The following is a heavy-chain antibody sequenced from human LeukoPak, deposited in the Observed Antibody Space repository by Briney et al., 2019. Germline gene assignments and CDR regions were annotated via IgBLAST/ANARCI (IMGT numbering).Heavy chain of an antibody. CDR1: GGSISSGSYY. J-gene: IGHJ4*02. Sequence: SQTLSLTCTVSGGSISSGSYYWSWIRQPAGKGLEWIGRIYTSGSTNYNPSLKSRVTISVDTSKSQFSLKLSSVTAADTAVYYCARQKWAVVTAPYYFDYWGQGTLVTVSS. CDR2: IYTSGST. V-gene: IGHV4-61*02. CDR3: ARQKWAVVTAPYYFDY. D-gene: IGHD5-18*01.